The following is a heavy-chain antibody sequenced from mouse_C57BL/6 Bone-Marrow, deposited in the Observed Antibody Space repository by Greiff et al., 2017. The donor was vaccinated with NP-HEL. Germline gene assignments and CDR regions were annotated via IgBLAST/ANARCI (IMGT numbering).Heavy chain of an antibody. CDR2: ISSGGDYI. V-gene: IGHV5-9-1*02. Sequence: EVQRVESGEGLVKPGGSLKLSCAASGFTFSSYAMSWVRQTPEKRLEWVAYISSGGDYIYYADTVKGRFTISRDNARNTLYLQMSSLKSEDTAMYYCTREWGYYGSSPYWYFDVWGTGTTVTVSS. CDR1: GFTFSSYA. CDR3: TREWGYYGSSPYWYFDV. J-gene: IGHJ1*03. D-gene: IGHD1-1*01.